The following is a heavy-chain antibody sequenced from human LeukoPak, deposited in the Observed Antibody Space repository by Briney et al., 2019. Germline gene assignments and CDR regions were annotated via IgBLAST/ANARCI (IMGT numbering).Heavy chain of an antibody. CDR2: INRDGSIT. CDR1: GFTLSDYW. J-gene: IGHJ4*02. Sequence: GGSVRLSCVASGFTLSDYWMHWVRQAPGKGLAWVSRINRDGSITNYAESVRGRFTISRDNARNTLDLQMNSLRADDTAVYHCVRDPFLSGDYWGLGTLVTVSS. D-gene: IGHD1-26*01. CDR3: VRDPFLSGDY. V-gene: IGHV3-74*01.